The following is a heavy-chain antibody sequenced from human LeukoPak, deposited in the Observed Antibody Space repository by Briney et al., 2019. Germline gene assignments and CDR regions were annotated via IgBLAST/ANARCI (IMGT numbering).Heavy chain of an antibody. Sequence: PGGSLRLSCAASGFTFSSYGMHWVRQAPGKGLEWVAFIRYDGSNKYYADSVKGRFIISRDNSKNTLYLQMNSLRAEDTAVYYCVTRNAFDIWGQGTMVSVSS. V-gene: IGHV3-30*02. J-gene: IGHJ3*02. CDR2: IRYDGSNK. CDR1: GFTFSSYG. CDR3: VTRNAFDI. D-gene: IGHD1-14*01.